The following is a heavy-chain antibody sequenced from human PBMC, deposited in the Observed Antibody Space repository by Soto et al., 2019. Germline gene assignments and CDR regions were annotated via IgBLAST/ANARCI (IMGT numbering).Heavy chain of an antibody. CDR2: INHAGTT. Sequence: SETLSLTCDISGEYFSANYWIWIRQTPGKGLEWLGEINHAGTTDYNPSVEDRIIISADASKNQFSLKLTSVTAMDTAVYYCATGGLFSSWGQGTLVTVSS. J-gene: IGHJ5*02. CDR3: ATGGLFSS. D-gene: IGHD3-3*01. V-gene: IGHV4-34*01. CDR1: GEYFSANY.